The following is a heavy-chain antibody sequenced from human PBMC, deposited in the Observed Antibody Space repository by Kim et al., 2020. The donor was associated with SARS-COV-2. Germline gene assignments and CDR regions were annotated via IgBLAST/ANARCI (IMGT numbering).Heavy chain of an antibody. CDR2: RYHSGGT. CDR3: ACRVPVEYYFDY. J-gene: IGHJ4*02. Sequence: SETLSLTCAVSGGSISSSNWWSWVLQAPGKGLAGIGERYHSGGTNYNPSLKRRVTISVDKSKNQFSLKLSAVTAADTAVYYCACRVPVEYYFDYWGQGTLVTVSS. V-gene: IGHV4-4*02. CDR1: GGSISSSNW.